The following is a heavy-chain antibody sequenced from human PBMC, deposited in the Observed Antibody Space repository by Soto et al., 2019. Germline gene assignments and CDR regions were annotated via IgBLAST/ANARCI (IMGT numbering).Heavy chain of an antibody. Sequence: QVQLVQSGGGVVQPGRSLRLSCAASGFNFNTYFMHWVRQAPGKGLEWVAMIFPNGRDKEYADSVKARFTISRDNSNNWMYVQMDSLRHEDTAVYYCAGDDDHWSNCDLADWGQGALLTVSS. CDR2: IFPNGRDK. V-gene: IGHV3-30*13. CDR3: AGDDDHWSNCDLAD. J-gene: IGHJ4*02. CDR1: GFNFNTYF. D-gene: IGHD2-21*01.